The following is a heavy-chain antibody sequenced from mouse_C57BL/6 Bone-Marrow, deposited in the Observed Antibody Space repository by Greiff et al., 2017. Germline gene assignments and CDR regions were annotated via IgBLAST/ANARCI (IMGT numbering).Heavy chain of an antibody. D-gene: IGHD4-1*01. CDR3: GRGDNSDPAPAY. V-gene: IGHV1-9*01. CDR1: GFTINGYW. J-gene: IGHJ3*01. CDR2: ILPGSGNT. Sequence: QVQLKESGAELMKPGASVKLSCKASGFTINGYWIEWVKQRPGHGLEWIGEILPGSGNTNYTAKFKGKATFTADTSSNTAYMQLSSLTTEDSAIYYRGRGDNSDPAPAYWGQGTLVTVSA.